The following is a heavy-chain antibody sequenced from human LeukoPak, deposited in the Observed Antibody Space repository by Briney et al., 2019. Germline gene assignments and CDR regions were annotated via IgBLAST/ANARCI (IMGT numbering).Heavy chain of an antibody. V-gene: IGHV3-23*01. CDR3: AGGSYYSYYCMDV. J-gene: IGHJ6*03. Sequence: GGSLRLSCAASGFTFSTYGMSWVRQAPGKGLEWVSAISSSGYSTYYADSVKGRFIISRDNSKNTLYLQMNSLRAEDTAVYYCAGGSYYSYYCMDVWGKGTTVTVSS. CDR2: ISSSGYST. D-gene: IGHD2-15*01. CDR1: GFTFSTYG.